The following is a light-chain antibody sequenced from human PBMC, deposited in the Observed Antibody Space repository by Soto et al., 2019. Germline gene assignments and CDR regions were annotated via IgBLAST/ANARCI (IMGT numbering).Light chain of an antibody. CDR3: GSWDSSLSAYV. V-gene: IGLV1-51*01. Sequence: QSVLTQPPSVSAAPGQKATISCSGSSSNIGGNSVYWYQQLPGTAPKLLIYDDNKRPSGIPDRFSGSKSGTSATLGITGFQTGDEADYYCGSWDSSLSAYVFGTGTKVNVL. CDR2: DDN. CDR1: SSNIGGNS. J-gene: IGLJ1*01.